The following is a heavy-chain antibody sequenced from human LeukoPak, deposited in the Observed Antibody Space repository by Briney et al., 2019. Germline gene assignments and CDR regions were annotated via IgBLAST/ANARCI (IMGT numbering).Heavy chain of an antibody. CDR1: GFTFSRYW. V-gene: IGHV3-7*03. D-gene: IGHD4-17*01. J-gene: IGHJ4*02. Sequence: RGSLRVSCAASGFTFSRYWMNWVRQAPGKGLEWVANIKQDGSEKQYVDSVKGRFTISRDNAKNSLYLQMNSLRAEDTAMYYCAKDVDGDFDYWGQGTLVTVSS. CDR2: IKQDGSEK. CDR3: AKDVDGDFDY.